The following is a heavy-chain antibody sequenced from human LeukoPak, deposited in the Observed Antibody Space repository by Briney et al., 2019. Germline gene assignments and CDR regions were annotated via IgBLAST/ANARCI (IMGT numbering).Heavy chain of an antibody. J-gene: IGHJ3*02. CDR3: ASLYYYDSSGPPDAFDI. V-gene: IGHV1-46*01. CDR2: INPSGGST. CDR1: GYTFTSYY. D-gene: IGHD3-22*01. Sequence: EASVKVSCKASGYTFTSYYMHWVRQAPGQGLEWMGIINPSGGSTSYAQKFQGRVTMTRDTSTSTVYMELSSLRSEDTAVYYCASLYYYDSSGPPDAFDIWGQGTMVTVSS.